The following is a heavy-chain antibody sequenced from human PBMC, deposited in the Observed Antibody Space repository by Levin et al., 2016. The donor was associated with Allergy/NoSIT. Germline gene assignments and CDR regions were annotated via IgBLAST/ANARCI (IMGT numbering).Heavy chain of an antibody. Sequence: GGSLRLSCAASGFTFDNYAMSWVRQAPGKGLEWVSAISFSGATYYADYVLGRLTISRDNSKNTLFLHINSLRVEDTAKYHCAKHAWSFTSSVGMDVWGRGTTVIVSS. CDR1: GFTFDNYA. D-gene: IGHD2-2*01. V-gene: IGHV3-23*01. J-gene: IGHJ6*02. CDR3: AKHAWSFTSSVGMDV. CDR2: ISFSGAT.